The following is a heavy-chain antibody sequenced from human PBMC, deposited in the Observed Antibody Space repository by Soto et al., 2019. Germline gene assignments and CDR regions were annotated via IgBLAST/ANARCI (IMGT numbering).Heavy chain of an antibody. CDR2: VTHTGST. Sequence: LSLTCAVYGGSFSGFHWSWIRQPPGEGLEWIGEVTHTGSTNYNPSLKSRVTILVDTSKNQFSLNLTSVTAADTAVYFCAGGREGGPAGGAIEIWGQGTMVTVSS. J-gene: IGHJ3*02. D-gene: IGHD6-13*01. CDR3: AGGREGGPAGGAIEI. CDR1: GGSFSGFH. V-gene: IGHV4-34*01.